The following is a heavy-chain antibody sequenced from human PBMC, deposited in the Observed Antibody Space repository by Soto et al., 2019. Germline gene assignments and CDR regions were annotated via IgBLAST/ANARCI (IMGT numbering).Heavy chain of an antibody. D-gene: IGHD1-26*01. Sequence: QVQLQESGPGLVKPSETLSLTCTVSGASISNYYWTWIRQPPGKGLEWIGYIYYSGNTNYNPSLKSRVTISVDTSKNQFSLKLSSVTAADTAVYYCARGVDSQWADYWGQGTLVTVSS. CDR1: GASISNYY. CDR2: IYYSGNT. V-gene: IGHV4-59*01. CDR3: ARGVDSQWADY. J-gene: IGHJ4*02.